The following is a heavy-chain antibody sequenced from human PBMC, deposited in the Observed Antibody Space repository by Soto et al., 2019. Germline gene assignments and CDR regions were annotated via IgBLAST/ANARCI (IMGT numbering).Heavy chain of an antibody. D-gene: IGHD5-12*01. V-gene: IGHV3-30*18. CDR2: ISSDGSKK. CDR3: VKGLDVSSGYCDWGMDV. J-gene: IGHJ6*02. CDR1: RFISSTSG. Sequence: QEQLVESGGGVVQPGTSLRLSCAASRFISSTSGMHWVRQVPGKGLEWVAVISSDGSKKYYADSVKGRFTISRDKAKNTLHVEMNSLRVEDTAVYYCVKGLDVSSGYCDWGMDVWGQGTTVTVSS.